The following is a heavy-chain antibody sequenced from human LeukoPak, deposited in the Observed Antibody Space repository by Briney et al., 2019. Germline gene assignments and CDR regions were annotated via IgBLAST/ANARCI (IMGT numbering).Heavy chain of an antibody. V-gene: IGHV3-7*01. CDR2: TNEAGGEK. D-gene: IGHD1-1*01. CDR1: GFTFSDFW. CDR3: AIATTGRGAFGS. Sequence: PGGSLRLSCAASGFTFSDFWMSWVRQAPGKGLECVASTNEAGGEKYYVASVKGRFTISRDNSKNSLSLQMNSLTAEDTAIYYCAIATTGRGAFGSWGQGTLVSVSS. J-gene: IGHJ4*02.